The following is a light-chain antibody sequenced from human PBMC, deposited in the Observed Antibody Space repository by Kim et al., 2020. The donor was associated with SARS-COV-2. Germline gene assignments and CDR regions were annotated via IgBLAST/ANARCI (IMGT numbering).Light chain of an antibody. CDR3: QQYNISPWT. J-gene: IGKJ1*01. CDR2: DVS. CDR1: QLTATY. V-gene: IGKV3D-20*02. Sequence: SLAPGESATLSCKASQLTATYLAWYQHRPGQAPRLLIHDVSTRASGVPDRFSGRGSGTEFTLTISRVEAEEFAVYYCQQYNISPWTFGPGTKLEI.